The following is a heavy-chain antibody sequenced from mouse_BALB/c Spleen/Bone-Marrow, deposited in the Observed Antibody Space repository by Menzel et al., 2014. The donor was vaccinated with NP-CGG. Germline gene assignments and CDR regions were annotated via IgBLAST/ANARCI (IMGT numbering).Heavy chain of an antibody. Sequence: EVKLVESGGGLVQPGGSLKLSCAASGFDFSRYWMSWVRQAPGKGLEWIGEINPDSSTINYTPSLKDKFIISRDNAKNTLYLQMSKVGSEDTALYYCARMHYYGYVAYWGQGTLVTVSA. CDR3: ARMHYYGYVAY. D-gene: IGHD1-2*01. CDR1: GFDFSRYW. J-gene: IGHJ3*01. CDR2: INPDSSTI. V-gene: IGHV4-1*02.